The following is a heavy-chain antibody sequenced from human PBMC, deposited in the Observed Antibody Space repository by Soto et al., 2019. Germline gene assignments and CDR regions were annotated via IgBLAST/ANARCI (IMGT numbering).Heavy chain of an antibody. J-gene: IGHJ5*02. CDR3: ARMGDFWSGPGELDP. Sequence: PSETLSLSYTVAEGSISSSSYYWAWNRQSPGKGLEWIGSVYYNGFTYYNPSLKSRVTISVDTSKNQFSLKLTSVTAADTAVYYCARMGDFWSGPGELDPWGQGTLVTVSS. V-gene: IGHV4-39*01. D-gene: IGHD3-3*01. CDR1: EGSISSSSYY. CDR2: VYYNGFT.